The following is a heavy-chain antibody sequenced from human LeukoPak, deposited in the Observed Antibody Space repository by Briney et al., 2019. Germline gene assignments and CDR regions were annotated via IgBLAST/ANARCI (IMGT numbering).Heavy chain of an antibody. D-gene: IGHD5-24*01. CDR2: IYESGST. Sequence: PSETLSLTCTVSGGSITSSSYYWGWTRQPPGKGLEWIGSIYESGSTYYNPSLKSQVTISADTSKNQFYLNLTSVTATDTAVYYCVRPDNYSFDFWGPGTMVTVSS. CDR1: GGSITSSSYY. J-gene: IGHJ3*01. CDR3: VRPDNYSFDF. V-gene: IGHV4-39*01.